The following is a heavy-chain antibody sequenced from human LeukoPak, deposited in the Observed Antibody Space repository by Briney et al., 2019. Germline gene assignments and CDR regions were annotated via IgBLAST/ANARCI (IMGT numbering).Heavy chain of an antibody. V-gene: IGHV3-48*01. Sequence: GGSLRLSCAASGFTFSSFSMNWVRQAPGKGLEWVSFITGSSSTIYYADSVKGRFTISRDNAKNSLYLQMNSLRAEDTAVYYCAKDLNIYGDYGDYWGQGTLVTVSS. CDR3: AKDLNIYGDYGDY. D-gene: IGHD4-17*01. CDR1: GFTFSSFS. J-gene: IGHJ4*02. CDR2: ITGSSSTI.